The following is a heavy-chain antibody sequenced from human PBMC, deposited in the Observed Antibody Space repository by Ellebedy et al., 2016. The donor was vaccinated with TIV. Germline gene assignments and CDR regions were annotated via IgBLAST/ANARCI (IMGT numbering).Heavy chain of an antibody. CDR3: ARTSTMTTFGASDF. CDR1: GFTFGFSFSGYA. Sequence: GESLKISCAASGFTFGFSFSGYAMSWVRQAPGKGLEWVSAISGSGGSTYYADSVKGRFTISRDNSKNTLYLQLNSLRAEDAALYYCARTSTMTTFGASDFWGQGTMVTVSS. J-gene: IGHJ3*01. D-gene: IGHD3-16*01. CDR2: ISGSGGST. V-gene: IGHV3-23*01.